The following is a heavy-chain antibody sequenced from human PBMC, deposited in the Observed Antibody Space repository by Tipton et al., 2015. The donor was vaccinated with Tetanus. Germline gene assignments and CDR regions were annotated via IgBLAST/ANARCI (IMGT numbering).Heavy chain of an antibody. CDR1: GGSINSDNW. J-gene: IGHJ4*02. CDR2: IYHSGTT. D-gene: IGHD6-6*01. CDR3: ARYQDRTSSRYFDY. Sequence: SLRLSCTVSGGSINSDNWWSWVRQSPGTGLEWIGEIYHSGTTNYNPSLKSRVTISVDKSKKQFSLKLTSVTVADTAVYFCARYQDRTSSRYFDYWGQGTLVTVSS. V-gene: IGHV4-4*01.